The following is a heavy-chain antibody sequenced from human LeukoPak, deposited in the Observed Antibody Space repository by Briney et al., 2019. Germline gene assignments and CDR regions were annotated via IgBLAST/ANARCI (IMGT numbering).Heavy chain of an antibody. Sequence: PGGSLRLSCAASGFTFSSYAMSWVRQAPGKGLEWVSAISGSGGSTYYADSVKGRFTISRDNAKNTLYLQMSSLRVEDTAVYYCARLGRPLITYPNWYVDLWGRGTLVTVSS. D-gene: IGHD2-8*01. CDR1: GFTFSSYA. CDR2: ISGSGGST. V-gene: IGHV3-23*01. J-gene: IGHJ2*01. CDR3: ARLGRPLITYPNWYVDL.